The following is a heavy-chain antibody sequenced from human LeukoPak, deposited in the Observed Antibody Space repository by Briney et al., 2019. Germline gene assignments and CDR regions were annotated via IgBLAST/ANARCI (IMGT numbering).Heavy chain of an antibody. CDR1: GFTFSGSG. J-gene: IGHJ4*02. D-gene: IGHD2-2*01. Sequence: PGGSLRLSCAASGFTFSGSGMHWVRQAPGKGLEWVAFIRYHGSDKYYADSVKGRFTIPRDNSKNTLCLQMNSLRPEDTSVYFCARSPTSWYFDYWGQGTLVTVSS. CDR2: IRYHGSDK. CDR3: ARSPTSWYFDY. V-gene: IGHV3-30*02.